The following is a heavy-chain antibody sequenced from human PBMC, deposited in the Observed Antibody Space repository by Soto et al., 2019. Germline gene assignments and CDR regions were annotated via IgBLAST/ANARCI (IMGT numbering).Heavy chain of an antibody. CDR2: IYYTGSS. Sequence: PSDTLSLTCSVSGTSISGHYWSWIRQPPEKGLEWIVYIYYTGSSNYNPSLKSRLTMSVDTSKNQFSLKLRSVTAADTAVYYCARVADTTSFWFALDXWGQGTLFTISX. CDR1: GTSISGHY. D-gene: IGHD3-16*01. J-gene: IGHJ4*02. CDR3: ARVADTTSFWFALDX. V-gene: IGHV4-59*11.